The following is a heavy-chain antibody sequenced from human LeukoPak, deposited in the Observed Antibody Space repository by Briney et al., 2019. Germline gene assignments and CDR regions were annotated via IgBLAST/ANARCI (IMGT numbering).Heavy chain of an antibody. CDR1: GGSISTYY. CDR2: IYYSGIT. CDR3: ARDGRIAASASYYYYYYYMDV. J-gene: IGHJ6*03. D-gene: IGHD6-6*01. Sequence: PSETLSLTCTVSGGSISTYYWSWIRQPPGKGLEWIGYIYYSGITNYNPSLKSRATIPVDTSKNQFSLKLGSVTAADTAVYYCARDGRIAASASYYYYYYYMDVWGKGTTVTVSS. V-gene: IGHV4-59*12.